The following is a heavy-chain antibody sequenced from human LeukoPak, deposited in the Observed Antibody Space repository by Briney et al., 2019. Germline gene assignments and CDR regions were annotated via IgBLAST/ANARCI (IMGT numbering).Heavy chain of an antibody. CDR3: AKDHDPDAFDI. CDR2: ISYDGSNK. Sequence: GGSLRLSCAASGFTSSSYGMHWVRQAPGKGLEWVAVISYDGSNKYYADSVKGRFTISRDNSKNTLYLQMNSLRAEDTAVYYCAKDHDPDAFDIWGQGTMVTVSS. CDR1: GFTSSSYG. D-gene: IGHD1-1*01. J-gene: IGHJ3*02. V-gene: IGHV3-30*18.